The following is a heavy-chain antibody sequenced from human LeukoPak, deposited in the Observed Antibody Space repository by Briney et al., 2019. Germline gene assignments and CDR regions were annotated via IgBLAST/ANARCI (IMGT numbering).Heavy chain of an antibody. Sequence: GGSLRLSCEGSAFIFSGHWMNWVRQTPGKGLEWVASIKEDGSERQYVDSVKGRFSISRDNTKGSLFLQLNSLRAEDTAVYYCARGGRFLSDPNWFDPWGQGTLVTVSS. CDR3: ARGGRFLSDPNWFDP. D-gene: IGHD3-3*01. CDR2: IKEDGSER. J-gene: IGHJ5*02. V-gene: IGHV3-7*03. CDR1: AFIFSGHW.